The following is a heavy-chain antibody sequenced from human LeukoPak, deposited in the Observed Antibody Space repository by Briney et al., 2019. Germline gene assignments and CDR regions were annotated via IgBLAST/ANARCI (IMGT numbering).Heavy chain of an antibody. J-gene: IGHJ4*02. CDR1: GGSFSGYY. Sequence: SETLSLTCAVYGGSFSGYYWSWIRQPPGKGLEWIGEINHSGSTNYNSSLKSRVTISVDTSKNQFSLKLSSVTAADTAVYYCARSGPMPDNLRYFDYWGQGTLVTVSS. D-gene: IGHD5/OR15-5a*01. CDR2: INHSGST. CDR3: ARSGPMPDNLRYFDY. V-gene: IGHV4-34*01.